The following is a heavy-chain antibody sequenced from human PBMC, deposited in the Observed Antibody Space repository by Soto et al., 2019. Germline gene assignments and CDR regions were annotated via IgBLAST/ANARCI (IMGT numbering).Heavy chain of an antibody. CDR2: INDYASTT. D-gene: IGHD2-15*01. CDR1: GFTFSSYW. CDR3: ARGRLQPFDC. Sequence: PGGSLRLSCAASGFTFSSYWMHWVRQAPGKGLVWVSRINDYASTTNYADSVKGRFTISRDNAKNTLYLQMNSLSAEDTAVYYCARGRLQPFDCWGQATLGTVSS. J-gene: IGHJ4*02. V-gene: IGHV3-74*01.